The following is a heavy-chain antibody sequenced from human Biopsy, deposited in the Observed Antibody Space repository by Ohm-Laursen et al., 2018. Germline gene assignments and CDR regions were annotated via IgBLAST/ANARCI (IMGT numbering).Heavy chain of an antibody. D-gene: IGHD3-16*01. CDR2: IYTSGST. Sequence: SETLSLTCPVSGGSISSYYWNWIRQPAGKGLEWIGRIYTSGSTNFNPSLKSRVTMSIDTSKNQFSLRLSSVTAADTAVYYCARAAFGPFDPWGQGALVTVSS. CDR3: ARAAFGPFDP. J-gene: IGHJ5*02. CDR1: GGSISSYY. V-gene: IGHV4-4*07.